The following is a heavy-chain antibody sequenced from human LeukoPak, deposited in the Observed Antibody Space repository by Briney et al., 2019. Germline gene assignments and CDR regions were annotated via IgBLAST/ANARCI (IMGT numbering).Heavy chain of an antibody. CDR1: GFTFSSHW. J-gene: IGHJ6*02. D-gene: IGHD5-12*01. Sequence: GGSLRLSCAASGFTFSSHWMHWVRQAPGKGLEWVTFISYNGSNKYYADSVKGRFTTSRDNSKNTLYLQMNSLKPEDTAVYYCARDQIIVTTILDYYYGMDVWGQGTTVTVSS. CDR3: ARDQIIVTTILDYYYGMDV. V-gene: IGHV3-30-3*01. CDR2: ISYNGSNK.